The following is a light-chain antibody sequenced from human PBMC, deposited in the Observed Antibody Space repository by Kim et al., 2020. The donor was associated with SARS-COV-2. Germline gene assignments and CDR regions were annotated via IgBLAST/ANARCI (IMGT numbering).Light chain of an antibody. CDR2: DVS. CDR1: HSVNNY. CDR3: QQRSGWLT. V-gene: IGKV3-11*02. Sequence: EIVLTQSPATLSLSPGERATLSCRASHSVNNYLAWYQQKPGQAPRLLMYDVSNRATGIPARFSGSGSGRDYTLTISSLEPEDSAVYHCQQRSGWLTFGGGTKLEI. J-gene: IGKJ4*01.